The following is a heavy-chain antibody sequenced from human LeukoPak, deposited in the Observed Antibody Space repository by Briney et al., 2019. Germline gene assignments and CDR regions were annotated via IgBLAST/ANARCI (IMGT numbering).Heavy chain of an antibody. CDR3: ARDMEQYGSGSYWTSFDY. J-gene: IGHJ4*02. D-gene: IGHD3-10*01. CDR1: GFTFSSYS. CDR2: ISYDGSNK. V-gene: IGHV3-30*03. Sequence: GESLRLSCAASGFTFSSYSLNWVRQAPGKGLEWVAVISYDGSNKYYADSVKGRFTISRDNSKNTLYLQMNSLRAEDTAVYYCARDMEQYGSGSYWTSFDYWGQGTLVTVSS.